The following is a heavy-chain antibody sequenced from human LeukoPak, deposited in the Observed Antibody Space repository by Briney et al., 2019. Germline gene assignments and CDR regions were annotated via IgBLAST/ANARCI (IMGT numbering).Heavy chain of an antibody. CDR2: INPNSGGT. J-gene: IGHJ4*02. V-gene: IGHV1-2*02. Sequence: ASVKVSCKASGYTFTGYYMHWVRQAPGQGLEWMGWINPNSGGTNYAQKFQGRVTMTRDTSISTAYMELSRLRSDDTAAYYCATHSSSNGPFDYWGQGTLVTVSS. CDR3: ATHSSSNGPFDY. D-gene: IGHD6-6*01. CDR1: GYTFTGYY.